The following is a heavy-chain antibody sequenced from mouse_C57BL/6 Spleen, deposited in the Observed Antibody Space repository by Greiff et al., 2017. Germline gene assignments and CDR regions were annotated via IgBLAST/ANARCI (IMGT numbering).Heavy chain of an antibody. CDR3: AKRGEMKTTGGYYAMDY. CDR2: IWRGGST. D-gene: IGHD2-12*01. V-gene: IGHV2-5*01. Sequence: QVQLKESGPGLVQPSQSLSITCTVSGFSLTSYGVHWVRQSPGKGLEWLGVIWRGGSTDYNAAFMSRLSITKDNSKSQVFFKMNSLQADDTAIYYCAKRGEMKTTGGYYAMDYWGQGTSVTVSS. CDR1: GFSLTSYG. J-gene: IGHJ4*01.